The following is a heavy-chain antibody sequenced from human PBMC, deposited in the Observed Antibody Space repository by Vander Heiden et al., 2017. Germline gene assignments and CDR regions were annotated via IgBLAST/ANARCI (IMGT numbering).Heavy chain of an antibody. J-gene: IGHJ4*02. Sequence: QLQLQESGPGLVTPSETLSLTCTVSGGSISSSSYYWGWIRQPPGKGLEWIGSIYYSGSTYYNPSLKSRVTISVDTSKNQFSLKLSSVTAADTAVYYCARLYPPTEQQQTYYCDYWGQGTLVTVSS. D-gene: IGHD6-13*01. CDR1: GGSISSSSYY. CDR2: IYYSGST. V-gene: IGHV4-39*01. CDR3: ARLYPPTEQQQTYYCDY.